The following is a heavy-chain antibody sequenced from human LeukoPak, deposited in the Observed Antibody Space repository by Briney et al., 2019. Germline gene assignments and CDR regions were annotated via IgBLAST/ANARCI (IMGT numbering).Heavy chain of an antibody. Sequence: ASVKVSCKASGYTFTSYYMHWMRQAPGQGLEWMGIINPSGGSTSYAQKFQGRVTMTRDTSTSTVYMELSSLRSEDTAVYYCARDPKATGIDYWGQGTLVTVSS. J-gene: IGHJ4*02. CDR2: INPSGGST. CDR1: GYTFTSYY. CDR3: ARDPKATGIDY. V-gene: IGHV1-46*01. D-gene: IGHD5-12*01.